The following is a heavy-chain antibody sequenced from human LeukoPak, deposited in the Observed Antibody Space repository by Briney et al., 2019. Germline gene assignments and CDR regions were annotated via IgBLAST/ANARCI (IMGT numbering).Heavy chain of an antibody. J-gene: IGHJ3*01. CDR3: TRGFRDGFDV. D-gene: IGHD3-10*01. Sequence: GGSLRLSCVASGFTFDAYWIHWVRQVPGKELVWVSRINTHGTTISYADSVEGRFTVSRDNARNTVYLQMNNLKSEDTSMYYCTRGFRDGFDVWGQGTMVTVSS. CDR1: GFTFDAYW. CDR2: INTHGTTI. V-gene: IGHV3-74*01.